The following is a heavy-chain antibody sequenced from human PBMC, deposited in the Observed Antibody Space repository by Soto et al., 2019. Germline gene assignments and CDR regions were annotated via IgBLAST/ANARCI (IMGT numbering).Heavy chain of an antibody. Sequence: ASVKVSCKASGYTFTGYYMHWVRQAPGQGLEWMGWINPNSGGTNYAQKFQGWVTMTRDTSISTAYMELSRLRSDDTAVYYCARTPGIAVAGPSDYYYYGMDVWGQGTTVTVPS. V-gene: IGHV1-2*04. CDR1: GYTFTGYY. D-gene: IGHD6-19*01. CDR3: ARTPGIAVAGPSDYYYYGMDV. CDR2: INPNSGGT. J-gene: IGHJ6*02.